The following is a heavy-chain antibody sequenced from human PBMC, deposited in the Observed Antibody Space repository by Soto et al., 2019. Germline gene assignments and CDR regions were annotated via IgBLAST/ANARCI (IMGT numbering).Heavy chain of an antibody. CDR1: GYTFSNYD. CDR3: AKVSRKGSVIDFDY. CDR2: VNPNNGDT. V-gene: IGHV1-8*01. D-gene: IGHD3-22*01. J-gene: IGHJ4*02. Sequence: QVQLVQSGAELKKPGASVKVSCKASGYTFSNYDMNWVRQATGQGPEWIGWVNPNNGDTGYAQKFQGRVTLTTDISTTSAYMELASRRSEDAAIYYCAKVSRKGSVIDFDYWGQGTLITVSS.